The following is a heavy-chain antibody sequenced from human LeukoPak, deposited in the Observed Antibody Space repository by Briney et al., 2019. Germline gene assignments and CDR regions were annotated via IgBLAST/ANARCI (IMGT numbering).Heavy chain of an antibody. Sequence: SETLSLTCTVSGGSISSSSYYWGWIRQPPGKGLEWIGSIYYSGNTYYNPSLKSRVTISVDTSKNQFSLKLSSVTAADTAVYYCAKIPRKGYYDSSVVPFSGNWGQGTLVTVSS. CDR2: IYYSGNT. J-gene: IGHJ4*02. CDR3: AKIPRKGYYDSSVVPFSGN. D-gene: IGHD3-22*01. CDR1: GGSISSSSYY. V-gene: IGHV4-39*01.